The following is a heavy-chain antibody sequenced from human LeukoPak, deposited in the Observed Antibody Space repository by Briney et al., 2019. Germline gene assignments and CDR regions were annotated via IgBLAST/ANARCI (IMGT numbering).Heavy chain of an antibody. Sequence: ASVTVSFKASVYTFTGYYMHWVRQAPGQGREWMGWINPNSGGTNYAQKFQGRVTMTRDTSISTAYMELSRLRSDDTAVYYCARDFSDPFDYWGQGTLVTVSS. J-gene: IGHJ4*02. CDR3: ARDFSDPFDY. V-gene: IGHV1-2*02. CDR1: VYTFTGYY. D-gene: IGHD2-21*01. CDR2: INPNSGGT.